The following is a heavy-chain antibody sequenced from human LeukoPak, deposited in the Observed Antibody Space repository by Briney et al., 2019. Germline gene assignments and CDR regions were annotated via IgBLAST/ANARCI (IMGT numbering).Heavy chain of an antibody. D-gene: IGHD6-19*01. CDR2: IYYSGST. CDR3: ARDLGWSHYAFDI. J-gene: IGHJ3*02. V-gene: IGHV4-59*01. Sequence: SETLSLTCTVSGGSISSYYWSWIRQPPGKGLEWIGYIYYSGSTNYNPSLKSRVTISVDTSKNQFSLKLSSVTAADTAVYYCARDLGWSHYAFDIWGQGTMVTVSS. CDR1: GGSISSYY.